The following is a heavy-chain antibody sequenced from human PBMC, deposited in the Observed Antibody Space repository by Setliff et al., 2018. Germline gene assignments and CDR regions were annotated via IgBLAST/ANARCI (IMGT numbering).Heavy chain of an antibody. J-gene: IGHJ5*01. CDR2: VLDTGIT. CDR3: ARRHLLSWFDS. CDR1: GGSISSGGYY. V-gene: IGHV4-61*08. Sequence: PSETLSLTCTVSGGSISSGGYYWSWIRQHPGKEMEWIGNVLDTGITNYSPSLEGRVTISVDTSKNQFSLSLTSVTAADTALYYCARRHLLSWFDSWGQGHLVTVSS.